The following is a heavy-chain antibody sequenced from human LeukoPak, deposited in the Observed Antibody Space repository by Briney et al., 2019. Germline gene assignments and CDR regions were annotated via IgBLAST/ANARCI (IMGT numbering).Heavy chain of an antibody. D-gene: IGHD2-2*01. Sequence: SETLSLTCTVSGGSISSYYWSWIRQPPGKGLEWIGYIFDSGSTNYNPSLKSRVTISVDRSKNQFSLILNSVTAADTAVYYCARGVVVIPTAYMDVWGKGTTVTVSS. J-gene: IGHJ6*03. V-gene: IGHV4-59*12. CDR2: IFDSGST. CDR1: GGSISSYY. CDR3: ARGVVVIPTAYMDV.